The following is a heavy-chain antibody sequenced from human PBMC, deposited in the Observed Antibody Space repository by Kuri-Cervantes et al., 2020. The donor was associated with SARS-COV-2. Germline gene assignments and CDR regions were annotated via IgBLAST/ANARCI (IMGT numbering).Heavy chain of an antibody. V-gene: IGHV4-59*04. Sequence: SCAASGFTFSDYSMNWVRQAPGKGLEWIGSIYYRGSTYYTPSLKSRVTMSVDTSKNQFSLKLSSVTAADTAVYYCAGFTIFGVVTSTWGQGTLVTVSS. D-gene: IGHD3-3*01. J-gene: IGHJ4*02. CDR3: AGFTIFGVVTST. CDR1: GFTFSDYS. CDR2: IYYRGST.